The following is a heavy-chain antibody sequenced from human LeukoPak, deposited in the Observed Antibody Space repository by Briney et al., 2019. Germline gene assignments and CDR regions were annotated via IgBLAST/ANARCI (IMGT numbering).Heavy chain of an antibody. CDR2: ISSRGGST. Sequence: GGSLRLSCAASGFTFRSYAMSLVRQAPGKGLEWVSDISSRGGSTYYADSVKGRLTISRDNSKNTLCLQMNSLRAEDTAVYYCAKDWEWFGEFSNWGQGTLVTVSS. CDR3: AKDWEWFGEFSN. D-gene: IGHD3-10*01. V-gene: IGHV3-23*01. CDR1: GFTFRSYA. J-gene: IGHJ4*02.